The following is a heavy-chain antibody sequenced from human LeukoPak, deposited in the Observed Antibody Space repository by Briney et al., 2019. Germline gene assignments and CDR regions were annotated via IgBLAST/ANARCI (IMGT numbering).Heavy chain of an antibody. D-gene: IGHD6-13*01. J-gene: IGHJ6*03. CDR2: MSPNSGNT. V-gene: IGHV1-8*01. CDR1: GYIFTSYG. CDR3: ARVGEQQLRYYYYMDV. Sequence: ASVKVSCKASGYIFTSYGINWVRQATGQGLEWMGWMSPNSGNTGYAQKFQGRVTMTRDTSISTAYMELTSLRSEDTAVYYCARVGEQQLRYYYYMDVWGKGTTVTVSS.